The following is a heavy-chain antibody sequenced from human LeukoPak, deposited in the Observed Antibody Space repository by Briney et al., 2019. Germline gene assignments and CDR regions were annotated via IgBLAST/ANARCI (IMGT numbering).Heavy chain of an antibody. Sequence: GASVKVSCKASGGTFSSYAISWVRQAPGQGLEWMGGIIPIFGTANYAQKFQGRVTITADESTSTAYMELSSLRSEDTAVYYCARDRGEDYYDSSGYYYVLSCWGQGTLVTVSS. J-gene: IGHJ4*02. V-gene: IGHV1-69*13. CDR1: GGTFSSYA. D-gene: IGHD3-22*01. CDR2: IIPIFGTA. CDR3: ARDRGEDYYDSSGYYYVLSC.